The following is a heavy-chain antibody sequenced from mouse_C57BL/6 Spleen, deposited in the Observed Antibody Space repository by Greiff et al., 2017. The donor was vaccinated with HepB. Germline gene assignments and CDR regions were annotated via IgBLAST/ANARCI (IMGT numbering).Heavy chain of an antibody. Sequence: EVHLVESGPGLVKPSQSLSLTCSVTGYSINSGYYWNWIRQFPGNKLEWMGYISYDGSNNYNPSLKNRISITRDTSKNQSFLKLNSVTTEDTATYYCARGGDLYWYFDVWGTGTTVTVSS. J-gene: IGHJ1*03. CDR3: ARGGDLYWYFDV. CDR1: GYSINSGYY. CDR2: ISYDGSN. V-gene: IGHV3-6*01.